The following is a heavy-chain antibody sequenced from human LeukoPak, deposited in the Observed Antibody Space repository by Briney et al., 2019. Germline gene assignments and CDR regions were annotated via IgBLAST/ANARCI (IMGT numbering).Heavy chain of an antibody. D-gene: IGHD3-16*01. CDR2: INPSGGST. Sequence: GASVKVSCKASGYTFTSYYMHWVRQAPGQGLEWMGIINPSGGSTSYAQKFQGRVTMTRDTSASTVYIELSSLRSEDTAVYYCARVMTDYFDYWGQGTLVTVSS. J-gene: IGHJ4*02. CDR3: ARVMTDYFDY. CDR1: GYTFTSYY. V-gene: IGHV1-46*03.